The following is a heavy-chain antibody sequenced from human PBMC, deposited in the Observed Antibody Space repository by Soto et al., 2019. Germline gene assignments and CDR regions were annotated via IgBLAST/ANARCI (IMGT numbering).Heavy chain of an antibody. CDR2: ITPIFGTA. V-gene: IGHV1-69*18. D-gene: IGHD4-17*01. Sequence: QVQLVQSAAEVKKPGSSVRVSCKTSGYTFVTYAISWVRQAPGQGLEWMGRITPIFGTANYPQKFQGRVTITADESTSTAYMELSSLRSEDTAIYFCARDGVNYGDRCDYWRQGTLVTVSS. J-gene: IGHJ4*02. CDR1: GYTFVTYA. CDR3: ARDGVNYGDRCDY.